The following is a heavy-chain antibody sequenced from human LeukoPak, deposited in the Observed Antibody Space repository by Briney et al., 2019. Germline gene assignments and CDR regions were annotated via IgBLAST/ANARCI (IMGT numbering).Heavy chain of an antibody. J-gene: IGHJ4*02. CDR2: LSAHNSNT. V-gene: IGHV1-18*01. CDR1: GYTFTSYG. D-gene: IGHD3-22*01. Sequence: EASVKVSCKASGYTFTSYGISWVRQAPGQGLECMGWLSAHNSNTNYSQKLQGRVTMTTDTSTSTGYMELRSLRADDTAVYYCARDPPGGYYVSSGFGYYWGQGTLVTVSS. CDR3: ARDPPGGYYVSSGFGYY.